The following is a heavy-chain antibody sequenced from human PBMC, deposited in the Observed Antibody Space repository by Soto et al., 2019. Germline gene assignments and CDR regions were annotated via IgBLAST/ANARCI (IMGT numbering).Heavy chain of an antibody. V-gene: IGHV4-59*01. Sequence: SETLSLTCTVSGGSISSYYWSWIRQPPGKGLEWIGYIYYSGSTNYNPSLKSRVTISVDTSKNQFSLKLSSVTAADTAVYYCARGKLWFGELPEYYFDYWGQGTLVTVSS. CDR3: ARGKLWFGELPEYYFDY. CDR1: GGSISSYY. J-gene: IGHJ4*02. CDR2: IYYSGST. D-gene: IGHD3-10*01.